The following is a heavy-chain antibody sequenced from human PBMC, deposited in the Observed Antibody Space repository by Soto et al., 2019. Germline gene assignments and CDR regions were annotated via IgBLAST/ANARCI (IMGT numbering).Heavy chain of an antibody. CDR1: GFTFINYY. V-gene: IGHV3-11*01. CDR3: ARSYSSGWEFDY. D-gene: IGHD6-19*01. J-gene: IGHJ4*02. Sequence: SLRLACGSSGFTFINYYMSWIRQAPGKGLEWVSYISSTGRTIYYADSVKGRFTVSRDNAQNSLSLKLNSLRVEDTAVYYCARSYSSGWEFDYWRQGTQVTFSS. CDR2: ISSTGRTI.